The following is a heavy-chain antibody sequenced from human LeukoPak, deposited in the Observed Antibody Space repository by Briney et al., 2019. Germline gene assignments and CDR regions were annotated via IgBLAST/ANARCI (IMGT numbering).Heavy chain of an antibody. CDR2: IYSGGAT. CDR1: GFSVSGDY. Sequence: GGSLRLSCAASGFSVSGDYMSWVRQAPGKGLEWVSAIYSGGATYYTDSVKGRFTMSRHTSKNTLDLQMNSLRVEDTAVYYCARWKMEGIVVDVFDIWGQGTRVTVSS. D-gene: IGHD3-22*01. V-gene: IGHV3-53*04. J-gene: IGHJ3*02. CDR3: ARWKMEGIVVDVFDI.